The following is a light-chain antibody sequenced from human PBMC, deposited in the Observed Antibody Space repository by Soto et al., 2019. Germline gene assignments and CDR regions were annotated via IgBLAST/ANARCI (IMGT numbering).Light chain of an antibody. CDR3: QQYGRSPQT. CDR2: GTS. Sequence: EVVLTQSPGTLSLSPGERATLSCRASQSVSNYVAWYQQKHGQAPRLLMYGTSSKATGIPDRFSGSGSGTDFTLTNSRLEPVDSAVYYCQQYGRSPQTFGQGTKVEIK. V-gene: IGKV3-20*01. CDR1: QSVSNY. J-gene: IGKJ1*01.